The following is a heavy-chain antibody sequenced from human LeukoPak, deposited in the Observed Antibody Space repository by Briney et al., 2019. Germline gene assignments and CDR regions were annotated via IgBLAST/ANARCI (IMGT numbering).Heavy chain of an antibody. CDR3: ARAGYSSAWYAEYFQH. D-gene: IGHD6-19*01. CDR1: GFTFSSYA. Sequence: PGGSLRLSCAASGFTFSSYAIHWVRQAPGKGLEYVSAISGNGGSTYYANSVKGRFTISRDNSKNTLYLQMGSLRAEDMAVYYCARAGYSSAWYAEYFQHWGQGTLVTVSS. V-gene: IGHV3-64*01. CDR2: ISGNGGST. J-gene: IGHJ1*01.